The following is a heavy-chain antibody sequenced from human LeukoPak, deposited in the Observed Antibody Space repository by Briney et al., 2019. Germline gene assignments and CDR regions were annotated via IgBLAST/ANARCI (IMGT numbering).Heavy chain of an antibody. CDR3: ARDTHYYGSGSYCDY. CDR1: GGTFSSYA. CDR2: IIPIFGTA. V-gene: IGHV1-69*05. Sequence: SVKVSCKASGGTFSSYAISWVRQAPGQGLEWMGRIIPIFGTANYAQKFQGRVTITTDESTSTAYMELSSLRSEDTAVYYCARDTHYYGSGSYCDYWGQGTLVAVSS. D-gene: IGHD3-10*01. J-gene: IGHJ4*02.